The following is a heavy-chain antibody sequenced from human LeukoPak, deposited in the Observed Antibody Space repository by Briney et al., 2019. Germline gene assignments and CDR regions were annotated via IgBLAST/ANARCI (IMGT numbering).Heavy chain of an antibody. V-gene: IGHV4-30-2*01. Sequence: SETLSLTCTVSGGSISSGGYYWSWIRQPPGKGLEWIGYIYHSGSTYYNPSLKSRVTISVDRSKNQFSLKLSSVTAADTAVYYCARKTLVVVPAAIGGDYYYYMDVWGKGTTVTVSS. CDR1: GGSISSGGYY. J-gene: IGHJ6*03. D-gene: IGHD2-2*01. CDR3: ARKTLVVVPAAIGGDYYYYMDV. CDR2: IYHSGST.